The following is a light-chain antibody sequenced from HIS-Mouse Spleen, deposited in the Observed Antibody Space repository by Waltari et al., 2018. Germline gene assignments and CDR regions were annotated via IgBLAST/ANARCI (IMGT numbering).Light chain of an antibody. CDR2: KDS. CDR1: ALPKQY. J-gene: IGLJ2*01. CDR3: QSADSSGTYSVV. Sequence: SYELTQPPSVSVSPGQTARITCSGDALPKQYAYWYQQKPGQAPVLVIYKDSERPSGIPRRFPGSSSGTTVTLTISGVQAEDEADYYCQSADSSGTYSVVFGGGTKLTVL. V-gene: IGLV3-25*03.